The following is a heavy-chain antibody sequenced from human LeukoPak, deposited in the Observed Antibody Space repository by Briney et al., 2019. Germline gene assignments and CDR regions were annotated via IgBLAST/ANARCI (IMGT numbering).Heavy chain of an antibody. J-gene: IGHJ4*02. Sequence: PSQTLSLTCAISGDSVSSNRAAWNWIRQSPSRGLEWLGRTYYRSKWYNDYAASVKSRITINPDASKNQFSLQLNSVTPGDTAVYYCARDPITGDRFDYWGQGTLVTVSS. CDR1: GDSVSSNRAA. CDR3: ARDPITGDRFDY. D-gene: IGHD7-27*01. V-gene: IGHV6-1*01. CDR2: TYYRSKWYN.